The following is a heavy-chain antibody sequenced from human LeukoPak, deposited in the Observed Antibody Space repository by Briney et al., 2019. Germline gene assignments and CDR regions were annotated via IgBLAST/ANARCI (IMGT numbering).Heavy chain of an antibody. CDR2: ILYDGTNK. CDR1: GFTFSTYA. V-gene: IGHV3-30*04. J-gene: IGHJ4*02. CDR3: TSRPSIAAAKYLNVDY. D-gene: IGHD6-6*01. Sequence: TGGSLRLSCAASGFTFSTYAMHWVRQAPGKGLEWVALILYDGTNKYYADSVKGRFTISRDNSKNTLYLEMNSLKTEDTAVYYCTSRPSIAAAKYLNVDYWGQGTLVTVSS.